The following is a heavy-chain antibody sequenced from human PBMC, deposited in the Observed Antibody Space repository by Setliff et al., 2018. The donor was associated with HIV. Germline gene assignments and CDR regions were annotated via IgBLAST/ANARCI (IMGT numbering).Heavy chain of an antibody. CDR1: GGSFSGYY. CDR2: INHSGNT. J-gene: IGHJ4*02. Sequence: PSETLSLTCAFNGGSFSGYYWMWIRQSPGEGLEWIGEINHSGNTNYNSSLKSRVTMSGDTPKNQFSLNLTSVTAADTAVYFCARGLGRGSGTYYNPPGYWGPGTLVTVSS. CDR3: ARGLGRGSGTYYNPPGY. D-gene: IGHD3-10*01. V-gene: IGHV4-34*01.